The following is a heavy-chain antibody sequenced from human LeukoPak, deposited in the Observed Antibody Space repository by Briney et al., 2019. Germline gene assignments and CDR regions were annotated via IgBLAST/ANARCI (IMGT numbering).Heavy chain of an antibody. CDR2: ISYDGSDK. V-gene: IGHV3-30*03. D-gene: IGHD3-22*01. J-gene: IGHJ4*02. CDR3: ARDERYDSSGYPFDY. Sequence: GGSLRLSCAASGFPFSTFGMHWVRQAPGKGLELVADISYDGSDKYYADSVKGRFTISRDNSKNTLFLQINSLRPDDTAVYYCARDERYDSSGYPFDYWGQGTLVTVSS. CDR1: GFPFSTFG.